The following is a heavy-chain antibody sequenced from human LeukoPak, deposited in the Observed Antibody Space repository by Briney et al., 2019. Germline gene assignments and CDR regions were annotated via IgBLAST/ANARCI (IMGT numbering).Heavy chain of an antibody. CDR2: IRYDGSNK. V-gene: IGHV3-30*02. D-gene: IGHD3-3*01. CDR1: GFTFSGYG. Sequence: PGGSLRLSCAASGFTFSGYGMHWVRQAPGKGLEWVTFIRYDGSNKYYTDSVKARFTISRDNSKNTLYLQMNSLRAEDTAVYYCAKAAHYDFWSGYDYWGQGTVVTVSS. J-gene: IGHJ4*02. CDR3: AKAAHYDFWSGYDY.